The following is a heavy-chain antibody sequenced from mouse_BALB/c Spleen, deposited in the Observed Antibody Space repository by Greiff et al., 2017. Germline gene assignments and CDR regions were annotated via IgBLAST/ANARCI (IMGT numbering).Heavy chain of an antibody. CDR1: GFTFSDYY. CDR2: ISDGGSYT. CDR3: ARDSEDYDGYAMDN. D-gene: IGHD2-4*01. J-gene: IGHJ4*01. V-gene: IGHV5-4*02. Sequence: EVKLVESGGGLVKPGGSLKLSCAASGFTFSDYYMYWVRQTPEKRLEWVATISDGGSYTYYPDSVKGRFTISRDNAKNNLYLQMSSLKSEDTAMYYCARDSEDYDGYAMDNWGQGTSDTVSS.